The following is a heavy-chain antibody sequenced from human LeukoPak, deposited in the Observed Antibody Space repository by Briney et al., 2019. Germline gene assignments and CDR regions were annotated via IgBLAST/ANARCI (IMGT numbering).Heavy chain of an antibody. V-gene: IGHV4-30-4*01. D-gene: IGHD5-24*01. CDR1: GGSISSGDYY. J-gene: IGHJ4*02. CDR2: IYYSGST. Sequence: SETLSLTCTVSGGSISSGDYYWSWIRQPPGKGLEWIGYIYYSGSTYYNPSLKSRVTISVDTSKNQLSLKLSSVTAADTAVYYCARVPVGLQPFDYWGQGTLVTVSS. CDR3: ARVPVGLQPFDY.